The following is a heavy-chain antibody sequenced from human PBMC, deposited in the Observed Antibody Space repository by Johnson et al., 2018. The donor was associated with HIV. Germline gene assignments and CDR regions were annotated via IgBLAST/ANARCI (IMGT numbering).Heavy chain of an antibody. CDR3: ARAPQKYNWSYMIAFDI. J-gene: IGHJ3*02. CDR2: IYTDDST. Sequence: VRLVDSGGGVVRPGGSLKLSCAASGFTFDDYDMTWVRQAPGKGLEWVSVIYTDDSTYYADSVKGRFTISRDNSKNTLYLQMNSLRAEDTAIYYCARAPQKYNWSYMIAFDIWGQGTMVTVSS. D-gene: IGHD1-7*01. V-gene: IGHV3-66*01. CDR1: GFTFDDYD.